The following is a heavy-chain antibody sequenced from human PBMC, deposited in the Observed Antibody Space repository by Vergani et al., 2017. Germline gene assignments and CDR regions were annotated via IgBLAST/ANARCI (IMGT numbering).Heavy chain of an antibody. J-gene: IGHJ4*02. CDR2: IYYSGST. D-gene: IGHD1-7*01. Sequence: QLQLQESGPGLVKPSETLSLTCTVSGGSISSSSYYWGWIRQPPGKGLEWIGRIYYSGSTYYNPSLKSRVTISVDTSKNQFSLKVSSVTAADTAVYYCARGPITGTTLFDYWGQGTLVTVYS. CDR1: GGSISSSSYY. CDR3: ARGPITGTTLFDY. V-gene: IGHV4-39*01.